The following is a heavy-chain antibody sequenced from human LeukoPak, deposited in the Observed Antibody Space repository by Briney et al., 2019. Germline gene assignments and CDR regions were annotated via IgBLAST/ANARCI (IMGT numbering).Heavy chain of an antibody. J-gene: IGHJ4*02. CDR1: GGFFSGYY. CDR3: ARGIYDSTGYYDDY. D-gene: IGHD3-22*01. Sequence: SETLSLTCAVYGGFFSGYYWSWLRQPPGKGLEGMGEINHSGSTNYTPSMKRQITITIATSKNQFSLKLSSVTDADTAVYYCARGIYDSTGYYDDYWGQGTLVTVSS. CDR2: INHSGST. V-gene: IGHV4-34*01.